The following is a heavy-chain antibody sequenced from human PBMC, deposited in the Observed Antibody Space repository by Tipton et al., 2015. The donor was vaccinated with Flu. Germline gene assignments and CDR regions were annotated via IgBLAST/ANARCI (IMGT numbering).Heavy chain of an antibody. CDR3: ARGSGSGTYVIFDY. Sequence: TLSLTCTVSGGSLSSFYWSWIRQPVGMGLEWIGRIYTSGSAKYNPSLKSRVTMSVDTSKQQLSLKLTSATAADTAVYYCARGSGSGTYVIFDYWGPGTLVTVSS. V-gene: IGHV4-4*07. D-gene: IGHD3-10*01. CDR2: IYTSGSA. CDR1: GGSLSSFY. J-gene: IGHJ4*02.